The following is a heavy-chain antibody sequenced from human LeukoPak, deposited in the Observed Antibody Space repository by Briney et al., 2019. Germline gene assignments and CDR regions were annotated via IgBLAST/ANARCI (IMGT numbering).Heavy chain of an antibody. CDR1: GFTVSSNY. Sequence: GGSLRLSCAASGFTVSSNYMSWVRQAPGKGLEWVSVIYSDGSTYYADSVKGRFTISRDSSKNTLYLQMNSVRAEDTAVYYCARYGYGYGIDCWGQGTLVTVSS. CDR2: IYSDGST. D-gene: IGHD5-18*01. J-gene: IGHJ4*02. CDR3: ARYGYGYGIDC. V-gene: IGHV3-53*01.